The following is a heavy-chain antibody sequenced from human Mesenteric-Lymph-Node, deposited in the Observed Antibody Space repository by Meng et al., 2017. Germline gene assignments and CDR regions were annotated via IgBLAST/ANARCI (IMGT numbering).Heavy chain of an antibody. V-gene: IGHV5-51*01. D-gene: IGHD4-23*01. CDR3: ARQQRDNTWYGGDYSYYTMDV. CDR1: GYSFTSSW. J-gene: IGHJ6*02. Sequence: GESLKISCKGSGYSFTSSWIAWVRQMPGKGLEWMGIIYPGDSDTRYSPSFQGQVTISADKSINTAYLQWSSLKASDTAMYYCARQQRDNTWYGGDYSYYTMDVWGQGTTVTVSS. CDR2: IYPGDSDT.